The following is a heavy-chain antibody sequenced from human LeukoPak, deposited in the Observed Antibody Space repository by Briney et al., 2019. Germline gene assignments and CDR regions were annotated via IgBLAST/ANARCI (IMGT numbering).Heavy chain of an antibody. J-gene: IGHJ4*02. CDR2: IYYNGIT. CDR1: GGSVSSSSYY. CDR3: AYSGSYGHLGY. V-gene: IGHV4-39*01. D-gene: IGHD1-26*01. Sequence: SETLSLTCTVSGGSVSSSSYYWGWIRQPPGKGLEWIGNIYYNGITYYNPSLKSRVTISVDTSKSQFSLRLSSVTAADTALYYCAYSGSYGHLGYWGQGIPVTVSS.